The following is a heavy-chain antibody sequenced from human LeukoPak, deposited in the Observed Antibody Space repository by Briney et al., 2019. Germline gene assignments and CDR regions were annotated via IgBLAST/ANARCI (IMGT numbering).Heavy chain of an antibody. D-gene: IGHD5-24*01. J-gene: IGHJ4*02. CDR1: GGSISSSNYY. V-gene: IGHV4-39*01. CDR3: ARILGMATSYFDY. Sequence: SETLSLTCTVSGGSISSSNYYWGWIRQSPGKGLEWIGSTGSTYYNPSLKSRVTLSVDTSKNQFSLKLSSVTAADTAVYYCARILGMATSYFDYWGQGTLVTVSS. CDR2: TGST.